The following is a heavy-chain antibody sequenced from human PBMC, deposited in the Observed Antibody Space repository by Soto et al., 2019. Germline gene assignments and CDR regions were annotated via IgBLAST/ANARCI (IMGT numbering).Heavy chain of an antibody. J-gene: IGHJ4*02. CDR1: GGSISSYY. CDR3: ARDQLPGPFVY. D-gene: IGHD1-1*01. V-gene: IGHV4-59*12. CDR2: IYYSGTT. Sequence: SETLSLTCTVSGGSISSYYWSWIRQPPGKGLEWIGYIYYSGTTYYNPSLKSRVTISVDTSKNQFSLKLTSVTAADTAVYYCARDQLPGPFVYRGQGLLVNVSS.